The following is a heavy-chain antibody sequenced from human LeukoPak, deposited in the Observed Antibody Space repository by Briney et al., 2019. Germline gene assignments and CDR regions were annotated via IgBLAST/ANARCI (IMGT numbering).Heavy chain of an antibody. Sequence: SVTVSCKASGGTFSSYAISWVRQAPGQGLEWMGGIIPIFGTANYAQKFQGRVTITADESTSTAYMELSSLRSEDTAVYYCAKNRKGLLYSYYYYGMDVWGQGTTVTVSS. D-gene: IGHD2-2*02. CDR3: AKNRKGLLYSYYYYGMDV. J-gene: IGHJ6*02. V-gene: IGHV1-69*01. CDR1: GGTFSSYA. CDR2: IIPIFGTA.